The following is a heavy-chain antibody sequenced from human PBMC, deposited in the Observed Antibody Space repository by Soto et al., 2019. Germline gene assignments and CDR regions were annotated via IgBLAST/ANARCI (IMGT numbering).Heavy chain of an antibody. CDR1: GVSISIDIYA. D-gene: IGHD5-18*01. J-gene: IGHJ5*02. V-gene: IGHV4-30-2*02. CDR2: IYHSGTT. CDR3: ARSRGYSYFDP. Sequence: SDTLSLTCAVSGVSISIDIYALSWIRQPPGKGLEWIGNIYHSGTTYYKPSLKSRVTISVDRSNNQFSLKLSSVTAADTAVYYCARSRGYSYFDPWGQGTLVTVSS.